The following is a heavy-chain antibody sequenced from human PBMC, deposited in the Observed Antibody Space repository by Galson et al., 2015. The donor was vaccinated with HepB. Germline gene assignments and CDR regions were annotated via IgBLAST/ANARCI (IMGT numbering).Heavy chain of an antibody. J-gene: IGHJ3*02. CDR1: GYTFTSYG. Sequence: SVKVSCKASGYTFTSYGISWVRQAPGQGLEWMGWISAYNGNANYAQKVQGRVTLTTDTSTRTAYMELRSLRSDDTAVYFCARGGGRFGDAFDIWGQGTTVTVSS. CDR3: ARGGGRFGDAFDI. V-gene: IGHV1-18*04. CDR2: ISAYNGNA. D-gene: IGHD3-10*01.